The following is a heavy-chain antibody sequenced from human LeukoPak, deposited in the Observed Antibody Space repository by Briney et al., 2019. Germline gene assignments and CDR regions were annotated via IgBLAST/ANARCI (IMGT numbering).Heavy chain of an antibody. Sequence: GGSLRLSCAASGFTFSNYGMHWVRQTPGKGLEWVAFIRYDGSNKYYADSVKGRFTISRDNSKNTPYLQVNSLRAEDTAVYYCAKNIAAADSSGYYYYMDVWGKGTTVTVSS. CDR2: IRYDGSNK. J-gene: IGHJ6*03. CDR1: GFTFSNYG. CDR3: AKNIAAADSSGYYYYMDV. V-gene: IGHV3-30*02. D-gene: IGHD6-13*01.